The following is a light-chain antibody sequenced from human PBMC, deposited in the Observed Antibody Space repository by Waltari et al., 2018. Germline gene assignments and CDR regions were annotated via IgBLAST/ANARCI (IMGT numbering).Light chain of an antibody. J-gene: IGLJ3*02. CDR2: VNSDGSH. Sequence: LVLPQLPTASASLHPPLMLTCTLRSAHINNVLVWLQQRPEKGPRYLMKVNSDGSHNQGDEIPDRFSGSGSGAERYLSISSLQSEDEADYICQTGGHGTWVFGGGTKLTVL. V-gene: IGLV4-69*01. CDR3: QTGGHGTWV. CDR1: SAHINNV.